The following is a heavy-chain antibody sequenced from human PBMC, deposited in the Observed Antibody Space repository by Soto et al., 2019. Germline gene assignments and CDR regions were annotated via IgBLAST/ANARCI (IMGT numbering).Heavy chain of an antibody. CDR2: INHTGST. CDR3: ARPSSARIYNADFEI. CDR1: SGSFSGYY. V-gene: IGHV4-34*01. D-gene: IGHD5-12*01. Sequence: SDTLSLTCAAYSGSFSGYYWSWIRQPPGKGLEWIGEINHTGSTYYNPSLKSRVIISVDTSKNQFSLRLRSVTAADTAVYFCARPSSARIYNADFEIWGPGTMVTVSS. J-gene: IGHJ3*02.